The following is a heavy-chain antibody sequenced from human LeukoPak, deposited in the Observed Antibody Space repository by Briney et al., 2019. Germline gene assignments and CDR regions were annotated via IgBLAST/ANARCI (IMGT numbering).Heavy chain of an antibody. CDR2: IYHSGST. CDR1: GGSISSSNW. CDR3: AREGGYCSGGSCVFFDY. D-gene: IGHD2-15*01. J-gene: IGHJ4*02. V-gene: IGHV4-4*02. Sequence: TSETLSLTCAVSGGSISSSNWWSWVRQPPGKGLEWIGVIYHSGSTNYNPSLKSRVTISVDKSKNQFSLKLSSVTAADTAVYYCAREGGYCSGGSCVFFDYWGQGTLVTVSS.